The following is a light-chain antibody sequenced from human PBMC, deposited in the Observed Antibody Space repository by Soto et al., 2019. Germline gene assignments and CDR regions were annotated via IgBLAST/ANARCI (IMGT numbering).Light chain of an antibody. CDR1: QSLSSSY. V-gene: IGKV3-20*01. CDR2: GSF. CDR3: QQYGTLIT. J-gene: IGKJ5*01. Sequence: EIVLTQSPGTLSLSPGERATLSCRASQSLSSSYLAWYQQIPGQAPRLLIYGSFSRATGIPDRFSGSGSGTDFTLTISRLEPEDSAVYYCQQYGTLITFGQGTRLEI.